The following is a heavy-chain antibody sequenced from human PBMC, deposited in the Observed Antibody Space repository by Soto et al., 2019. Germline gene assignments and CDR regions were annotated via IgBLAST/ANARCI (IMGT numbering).Heavy chain of an antibody. CDR3: TRGLLGCAPYYPLYRMAV. J-gene: IGHJ6*02. CDR1: GFTFSDHY. D-gene: IGHD1-26*01. V-gene: IGHV3-72*01. Sequence: PGGSLRLSCAASGFTFSDHYMDWVRQAPGKGLEWVARSRNRVNSHTTEYAASVKGRFTISRDESKSSLYLQMNSLKTEDTAVYYCTRGLLGCAPYYPLYRMAVSGQRTTDTGSS. CDR2: SRNRVNSHTT.